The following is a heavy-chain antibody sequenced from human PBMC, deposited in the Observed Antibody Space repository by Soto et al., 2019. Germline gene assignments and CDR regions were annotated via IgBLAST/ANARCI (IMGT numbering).Heavy chain of an antibody. CDR1: GGTLRDHG. Sequence: QVQLEQSGAEVKKPGSSVKVSCKASGGTLRDHGVAWLRQARGQGLEWMGGTIPVFNTAKYAQKFQGRVTVTADKFTNIAYMELSSLRSEDTAFYFCARGVYGSGNYYTGPSAFDIWGQGTMVIVSS. V-gene: IGHV1-69*06. CDR2: TIPVFNTA. CDR3: ARGVYGSGNYYTGPSAFDI. J-gene: IGHJ3*02. D-gene: IGHD3-10*01.